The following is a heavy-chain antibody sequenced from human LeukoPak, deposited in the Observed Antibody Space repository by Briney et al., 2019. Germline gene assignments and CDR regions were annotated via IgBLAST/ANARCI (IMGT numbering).Heavy chain of an antibody. V-gene: IGHV3-23*01. J-gene: IGHJ4*02. D-gene: IGHD3-9*01. Sequence: GGSLRLSCAASGFTFNNYAMSWVRQAPGRGLEWVSAISGSGGSTYYAESVKGRFTISRDNARNSLYLQMNSLRAEDTAVYYCARGGRSTYFDWSPDYWGQGTLVTVSS. CDR3: ARGGRSTYFDWSPDY. CDR1: GFTFNNYA. CDR2: ISGSGGST.